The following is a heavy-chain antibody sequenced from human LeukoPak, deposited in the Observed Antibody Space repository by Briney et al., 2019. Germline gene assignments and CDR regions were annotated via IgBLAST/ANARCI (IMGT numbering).Heavy chain of an antibody. D-gene: IGHD3-9*01. CDR1: GGAFSGYY. CDR3: ARAKLRYFDWLPHFDY. CDR2: INHSGST. J-gene: IGHJ4*02. V-gene: IGHV4-34*01. Sequence: PSETLSLTCAVYGGAFSGYYWSWLRQPPGKGLEWIGEINHSGSTNYNPSLKSRVTISVYTSKNQFSLKLSSVTAADTAVYYCARAKLRYFDWLPHFDYWGQGTLVTVSS.